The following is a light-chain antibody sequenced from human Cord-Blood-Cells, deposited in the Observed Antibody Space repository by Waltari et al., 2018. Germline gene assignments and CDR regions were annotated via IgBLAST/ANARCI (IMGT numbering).Light chain of an antibody. Sequence: DIQMTQSPSTLSASVGDRVTITCRASQSISSWLAWYQQKQGKAPKLLIYDASSLESGVPSRFSGSGSGTEFTLTISSLQPDDFATYYCQQYNSYSWTFGQGIKVEIK. CDR3: QQYNSYSWT. J-gene: IGKJ1*01. CDR1: QSISSW. V-gene: IGKV1-5*01. CDR2: DAS.